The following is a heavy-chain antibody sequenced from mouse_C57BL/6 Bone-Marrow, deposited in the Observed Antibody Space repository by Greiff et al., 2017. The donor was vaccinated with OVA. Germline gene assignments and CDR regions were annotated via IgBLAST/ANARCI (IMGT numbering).Heavy chain of an antibody. J-gene: IGHJ2*01. CDR3: TTSSGPHYFDY. CDR2: IRNKANNTAT. Sequence: EVKVEESGGGLVQPGGSMKLSCAASGFTFSDAWMDWFRQSPEKGLEWVAEIRNKANNTATYYAVSVKGRFTISRDDSKCMVYPQMNSLSAEDTGIYYYTTSSGPHYFDYWGQGTTLTVSS. D-gene: IGHD3-2*02. CDR1: GFTFSDAW. V-gene: IGHV6-6*01.